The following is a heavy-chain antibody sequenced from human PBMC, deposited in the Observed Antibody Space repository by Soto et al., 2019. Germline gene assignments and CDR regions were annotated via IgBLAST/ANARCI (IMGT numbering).Heavy chain of an antibody. V-gene: IGHV3-21*01. J-gene: IGHJ4*02. D-gene: IGHD6-6*01. CDR2: ISSSSSYI. CDR3: ARDRTAARRFDY. CDR1: GFTFSSYS. Sequence: GGSLRLSCAASGFTFSSYSMNWVRQAPGKGLEWVSSISSSSSYIYYADSVKGRFTISRDNAKNSLYLQMNSLRAEDTAVYYCARDRTAARRFDYWGQGTLVTVSS.